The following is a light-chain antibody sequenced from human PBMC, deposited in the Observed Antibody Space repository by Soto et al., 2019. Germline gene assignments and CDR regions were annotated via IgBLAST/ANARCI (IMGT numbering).Light chain of an antibody. V-gene: IGKV1-39*01. Sequence: DIQMTQSPSYLSASVGDRVTITCRASQSISSYLNWYQQKPGRAPKLLIYAASSLQSGVPSRFSGSGSGTDFTLTISSLHPEDFATYYCQQSYSTPPTFGQGTRLEIK. J-gene: IGKJ5*01. CDR3: QQSYSTPPT. CDR1: QSISSY. CDR2: AAS.